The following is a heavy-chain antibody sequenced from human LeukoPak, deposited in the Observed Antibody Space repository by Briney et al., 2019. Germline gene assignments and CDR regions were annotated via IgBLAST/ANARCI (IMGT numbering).Heavy chain of an antibody. CDR3: ARQDGFTSGWYPIDY. V-gene: IGHV4-59*08. CDR2: IYYSETT. J-gene: IGHJ4*02. Sequence: SETLSLTCTVSGGSISRNYWNWIRQPPGKGLEWIGNIYYSETTNYNPSLKSRVTISVDTSKNQFSLKLSSVTAADTAVYYCARQDGFTSGWYPIDYWGQGTLVTVSS. CDR1: GGSISRNY. D-gene: IGHD6-19*01.